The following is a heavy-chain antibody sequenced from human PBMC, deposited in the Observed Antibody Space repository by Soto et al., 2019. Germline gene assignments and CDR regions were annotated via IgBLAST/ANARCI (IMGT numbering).Heavy chain of an antibody. D-gene: IGHD4-17*01. CDR1: GFTFSSYA. CDR3: ARDWVDYGDYVGY. V-gene: IGHV3-48*01. J-gene: IGHJ4*02. Sequence: GGSLRLSCAASGFTFSSYAMTWVRQAPERGLEWVSSISSSNSTIYYADSVKGRFTISRDNAKNTLYLQMNSLRAEDTAVYYCARDWVDYGDYVGYWGQGTLVTVSS. CDR2: ISSSNSTI.